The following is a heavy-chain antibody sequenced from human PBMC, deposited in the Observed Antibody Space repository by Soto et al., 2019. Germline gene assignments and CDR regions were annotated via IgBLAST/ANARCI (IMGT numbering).Heavy chain of an antibody. Sequence: GGSLRLSGAASGFTFSSYAMHWVRQAPGKGLEGVAVISYVGSNKYYADSVKGRFTISRDNSKNTLYLQMNSLRAEDTAVYYCAREPDSKWELRYYFDYWGQGTLVTVSS. CDR1: GFTFSSYA. CDR3: AREPDSKWELRYYFDY. J-gene: IGHJ4*02. CDR2: ISYVGSNK. D-gene: IGHD1-26*01. V-gene: IGHV3-30-3*01.